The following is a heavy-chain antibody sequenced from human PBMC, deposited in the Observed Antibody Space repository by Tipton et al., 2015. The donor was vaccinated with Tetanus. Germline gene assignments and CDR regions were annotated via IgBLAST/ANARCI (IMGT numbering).Heavy chain of an antibody. Sequence: QVQLVQSGAEVKKPGASVKVSCTANGYSFTSYGINWVRQAPGQGLEWVGWITPYNGHRDLAQKFQGRVTMTTAASLRTAYLELRSLTSGDTAVYYCARKQASCYGGCWFDPWGQGTLVTVSS. CDR1: GYSFTSYG. CDR2: ITPYNGHR. V-gene: IGHV1-18*01. J-gene: IGHJ5*02. CDR3: ARKQASCYGGCWFDP. D-gene: IGHD2-2*01.